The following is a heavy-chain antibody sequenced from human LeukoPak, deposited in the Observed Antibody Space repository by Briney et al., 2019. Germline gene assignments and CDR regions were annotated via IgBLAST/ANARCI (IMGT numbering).Heavy chain of an antibody. CDR1: GYTFTGYY. CDR2: INPNRGGTHPNSGAT. CDR3: ARDMRRGRDYYGSGTLEF. V-gene: IGHV1-2*02. D-gene: IGHD3-10*01. Sequence: ASVKVSRKTSGYTFTGYYMYWVRQAPGQGLAWMGWINPNRGGTHPNSGATNYAQKCQGRVTMTRDTSISTAYMELSRPTSDDTAVYYCARDMRRGRDYYGSGTLEFWGQGTLVTVSS. J-gene: IGHJ4*02.